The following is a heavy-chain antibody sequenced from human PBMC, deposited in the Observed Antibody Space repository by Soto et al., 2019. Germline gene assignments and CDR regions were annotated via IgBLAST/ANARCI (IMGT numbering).Heavy chain of an antibody. J-gene: IGHJ4*02. CDR2: IDPSGSYT. V-gene: IGHV5-10-1*01. Sequence: PGDSLQISCTGPGESFTRSWMSWVRHMPLKGLEWMWRIDPSGSYTNYSPSFQGHVTISADKSISTAYLQWSSLKASDTAMYYCVSSSWYMVTAVYFDYWGQGTLVTVSS. CDR3: VSSSWYMVTAVYFDY. D-gene: IGHD6-13*01. CDR1: GESFTRSW.